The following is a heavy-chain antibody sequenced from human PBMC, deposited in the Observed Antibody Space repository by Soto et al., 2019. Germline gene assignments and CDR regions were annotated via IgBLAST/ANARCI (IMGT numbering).Heavy chain of an antibody. CDR1: GFTFSSYW. CDR3: ARLLSYYYDSSGYYSDY. CDR2: INSDGSST. Sequence: GGSLRLSCAASGFTFSSYWMHWVRQAPGKGLVWVSRINSDGSSTSYADSVKGRFTISRDNAKNTLYLQMNSLRAKDTAVYYCARLLSYYYDSSGYYSDYWGQGTLVTVSS. V-gene: IGHV3-74*01. J-gene: IGHJ4*02. D-gene: IGHD3-22*01.